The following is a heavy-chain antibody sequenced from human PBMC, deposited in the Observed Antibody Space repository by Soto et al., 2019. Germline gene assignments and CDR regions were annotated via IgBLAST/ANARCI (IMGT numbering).Heavy chain of an antibody. J-gene: IGHJ3*01. V-gene: IGHV4-59*01. Sequence: QVQLQESGPGLVKPSETLSLTCTVSGGSISDYYWSWIRQPPGKGLEWIGHISDSGSTNYSPSLKSRVTISVDTSKNQFSLKLSSVTTADTAVYYCARDDYYDVWGQGTMVTVSS. CDR2: ISDSGST. CDR1: GGSISDYY. D-gene: IGHD3-22*01. CDR3: ARDDYYDV.